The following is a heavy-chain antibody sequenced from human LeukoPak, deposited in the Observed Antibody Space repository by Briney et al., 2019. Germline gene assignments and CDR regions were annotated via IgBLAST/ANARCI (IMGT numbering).Heavy chain of an antibody. J-gene: IGHJ4*02. V-gene: IGHV3-74*01. CDR3: ARDLGVYTSGWYLFGY. CDR1: GFTFSTYW. D-gene: IGHD6-19*01. Sequence: GGSLRLSCVVSGFTFSTYWMHWVRQAPGKGLVWVSRIDSDRSSTSYADSVKGRFTISRDNAKNTLYLQMNSLRAEDTAVYYCARDLGVYTSGWYLFGYWGQGTLVTVSS. CDR2: IDSDRSST.